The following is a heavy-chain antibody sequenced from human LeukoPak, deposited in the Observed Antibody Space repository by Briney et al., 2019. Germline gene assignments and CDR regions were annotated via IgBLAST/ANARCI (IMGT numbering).Heavy chain of an antibody. V-gene: IGHV3-30*18. Sequence: GGSLRLSCAASGFTFSSYGMHWVRQAPGKGLEWVAVISYDGSNKYYADSVKGRFTISRDNSKNTLYLQMNSLRAEDTAVYYCAKGSWSPYYYDSSGSQEFDYWGQGTLVTVSS. CDR3: AKGSWSPYYYDSSGSQEFDY. D-gene: IGHD3-22*01. J-gene: IGHJ4*02. CDR2: ISYDGSNK. CDR1: GFTFSSYG.